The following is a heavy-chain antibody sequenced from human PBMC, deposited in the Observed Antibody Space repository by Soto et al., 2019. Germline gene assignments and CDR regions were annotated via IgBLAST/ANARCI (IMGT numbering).Heavy chain of an antibody. Sequence: GGSLRLSCAASGFTFSSYAMHWVRQAPGKGLEYVSDITSNGGNTDYASSVKGRFTISRDNSKNTLYLQMGSLRAEDMAVYYCARRIPFGYGMDVWGQGTTVTVSS. CDR1: GFTFSSYA. J-gene: IGHJ6*02. D-gene: IGHD2-21*01. CDR2: ITSNGGNT. CDR3: ARRIPFGYGMDV. V-gene: IGHV3-64*01.